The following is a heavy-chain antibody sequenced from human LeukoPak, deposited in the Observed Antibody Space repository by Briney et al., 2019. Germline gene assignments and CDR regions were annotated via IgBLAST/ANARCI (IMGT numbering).Heavy chain of an antibody. Sequence: GASVKVSCKASGYTFTGHYMHWARQAPGQGLEWLGCINPNSGDRNSAQKFQGRVTMTRDTSISTVYMELSRLGRDDTAVYYCAREGWDQRDTAAFDHWGQGTLVTVSS. CDR2: INPNSGDR. CDR3: AREGWDQRDTAAFDH. V-gene: IGHV1-2*02. CDR1: GYTFTGHY. D-gene: IGHD6-19*01. J-gene: IGHJ4*02.